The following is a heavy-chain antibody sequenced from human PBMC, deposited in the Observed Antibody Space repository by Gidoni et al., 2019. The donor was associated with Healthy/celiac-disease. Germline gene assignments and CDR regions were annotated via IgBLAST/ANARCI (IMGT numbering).Heavy chain of an antibody. CDR3: ARGGVPRYNWNYPSSFDP. D-gene: IGHD1-7*01. V-gene: IGHV1-69*01. CDR1: GGTFSSYS. J-gene: IGHJ5*02. CDR2: IIPIFGTA. Sequence: QVQLVQSGAEVKKPGSSVKVSCKASGGTFSSYSISWVRQAPGQGLEWMGGIIPIFGTANYAQKFQGRVTITADESTSTAYMELSSLRSEDTAVYYCARGGVPRYNWNYPSSFDPWGQGTLVTVSS.